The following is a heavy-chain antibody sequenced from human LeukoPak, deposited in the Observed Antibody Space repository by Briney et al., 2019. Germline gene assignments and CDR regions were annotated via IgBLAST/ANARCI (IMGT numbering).Heavy chain of an antibody. Sequence: ASVKVSCKASGYTFTSYYMYWVRQAPGQGLEWMGIINPSGGSTSYAQKFQGRVTMTRDMSTSTVYMELSSLRSEDTAVYYCARRGVATSRYYYYYYMDVWGKGTTVTVSS. CDR2: INPSGGST. CDR1: GYTFTSYY. V-gene: IGHV1-46*01. J-gene: IGHJ6*03. CDR3: ARRGVATSRYYYYYYMDV. D-gene: IGHD5-12*01.